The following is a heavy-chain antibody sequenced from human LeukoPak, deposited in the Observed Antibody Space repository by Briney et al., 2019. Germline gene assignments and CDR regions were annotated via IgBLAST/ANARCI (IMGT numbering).Heavy chain of an antibody. D-gene: IGHD3-22*01. V-gene: IGHV3-23*01. CDR2: LCGSGGST. J-gene: IGHJ4*01. CDR1: GFTFRSYA. CDR3: AKDRSGSASRGLDI. Sequence: PGGSLRLSCAASGFTFRSYAMSWVRPAPGKGPEWVSALCGSGGSTHYADSVKGRFTISRDNSKNTLYLQMNSLRAEDTAIYYCAKDRSGSASRGLDIWGQGTLVTVSS.